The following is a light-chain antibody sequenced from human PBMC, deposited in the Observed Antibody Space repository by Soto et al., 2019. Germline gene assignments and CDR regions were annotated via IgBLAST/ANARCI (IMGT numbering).Light chain of an antibody. Sequence: DVVMTQSPPSLPVTLGQRASISCRAPQSLVHSEGNTSLNWFQLRPGQSPRRLMYRVSNRDAGVPDRFSGSGSGTDFTLKIRRVEAEDVGVYYCMQGTHWPYTFGQGTKLEI. CDR1: QSLVHSEGNTS. CDR2: RVS. V-gene: IGKV2-30*02. J-gene: IGKJ2*01. CDR3: MQGTHWPYT.